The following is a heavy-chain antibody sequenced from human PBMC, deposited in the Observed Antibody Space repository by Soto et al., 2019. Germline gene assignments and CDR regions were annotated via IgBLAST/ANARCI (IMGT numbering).Heavy chain of an antibody. J-gene: IGHJ6*03. CDR2: IYHSGST. CDR1: SGSISSSNW. V-gene: IGHV4-4*02. Sequence: SETLSLTCAVSSGSISSSNWWSWVRQPPGKGLEWIGEIYHSGSTNYNPSLKSRVTISVDKSKNQFSLKLSSVTAADTAVYYCARDPRDWLSINYYMDVWGKGTTVTVSS. CDR3: ARDPRDWLSINYYMDV. D-gene: IGHD3-9*01.